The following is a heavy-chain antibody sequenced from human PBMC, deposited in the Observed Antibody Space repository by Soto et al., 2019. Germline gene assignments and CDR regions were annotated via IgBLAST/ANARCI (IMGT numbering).Heavy chain of an antibody. D-gene: IGHD2-2*01. CDR1: GFTFSSYG. CDR2: ISYDGSNK. CDR3: AKDYHIVVVPAAMDYYYGMDV. J-gene: IGHJ6*02. V-gene: IGHV3-30*18. Sequence: GGSLRLSCAASGFTFSSYGMHWVRQAPGKGLEWVAVISYDGSNKYYADSVKGRFTISRDNSKNTLYLQMNSLRAEDTAVYYCAKDYHIVVVPAAMDYYYGMDVWGQGTTVTVSS.